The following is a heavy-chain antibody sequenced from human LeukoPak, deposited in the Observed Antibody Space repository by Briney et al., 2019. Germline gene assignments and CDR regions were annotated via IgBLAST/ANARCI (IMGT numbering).Heavy chain of an antibody. Sequence: SETLSLTCAVYGGSFSGYYWSWIRQPPGKGLEWIGEINHSGSTNYNPPPQSRVTISVDTSKSQFSLNLSSATAAHTAMYYCARGLASRGYSYGYWFFLDIWGQGTMVTVSS. D-gene: IGHD5-18*01. CDR1: GGSFSGYY. CDR2: INHSGST. CDR3: ARGLASRGYSYGYWFFLDI. V-gene: IGHV4-34*01. J-gene: IGHJ3*02.